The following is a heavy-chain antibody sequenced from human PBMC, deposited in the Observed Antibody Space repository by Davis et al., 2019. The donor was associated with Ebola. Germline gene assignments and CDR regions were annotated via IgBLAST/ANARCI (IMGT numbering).Heavy chain of an antibody. V-gene: IGHV6-1*01. Sequence: PSETLSLTCVVSGDSISSGSGSWNWIRQSPSRGLEWLGRTYYTSKWYNDYSVSVKSRITINADTSKNQLSLQLNSVTPEDTAVYYCARGWLRTGLDIWGQGTMVIVSS. D-gene: IGHD5-24*01. CDR2: TYYTSKWYN. J-gene: IGHJ3*02. CDR1: GDSISSGSGS. CDR3: ARGWLRTGLDI.